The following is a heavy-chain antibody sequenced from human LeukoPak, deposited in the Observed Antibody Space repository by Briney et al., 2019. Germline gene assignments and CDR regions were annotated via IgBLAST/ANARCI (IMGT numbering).Heavy chain of an antibody. J-gene: IGHJ4*02. CDR3: ARRYSSGWRNDY. D-gene: IGHD6-19*01. Sequence: GGSLRLSCAASGFTFSSYAMNWVRQAPGKGLEWVSYISSSGSTIYYADSVKGRFTISRDNAKNSLCLQMNSLRAEDTAVYYCARRYSSGWRNDYWGQGTLVTVSS. CDR2: ISSSGSTI. CDR1: GFTFSSYA. V-gene: IGHV3-48*03.